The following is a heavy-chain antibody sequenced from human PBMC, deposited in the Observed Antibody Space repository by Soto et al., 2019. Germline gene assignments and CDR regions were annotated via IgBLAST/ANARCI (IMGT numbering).Heavy chain of an antibody. J-gene: IGHJ4*02. Sequence: QVQLVESGGGVVQPGRSLRLSCAASGFTFSSYGMHWVRQAPGKGLEWVAVIWYDGSNKYYADSVKGRFTISRDNSKNTLYLKMNSLRAEDTAVYYCARATYYYGSGSSYSLDYWGQGTLFTVSS. CDR1: GFTFSSYG. CDR3: ARATYYYGSGSSYSLDY. D-gene: IGHD3-10*01. V-gene: IGHV3-33*01. CDR2: IWYDGSNK.